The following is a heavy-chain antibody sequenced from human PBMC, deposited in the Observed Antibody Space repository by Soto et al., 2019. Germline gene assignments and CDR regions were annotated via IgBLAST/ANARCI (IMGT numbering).Heavy chain of an antibody. D-gene: IGHD3-3*01. V-gene: IGHV3-23*01. J-gene: IGHJ4*02. Sequence: HPGGSLRLSCAASGFTFSSYAMSWVRQAPGKGLEWVSAISGSGGSTYYADSVKGRFTISRDNSKNTLYLQMNSLRAEDTAVYYCAKSHEFGVVILYYFDYWGQGTLVTVSS. CDR3: AKSHEFGVVILYYFDY. CDR2: ISGSGGST. CDR1: GFTFSSYA.